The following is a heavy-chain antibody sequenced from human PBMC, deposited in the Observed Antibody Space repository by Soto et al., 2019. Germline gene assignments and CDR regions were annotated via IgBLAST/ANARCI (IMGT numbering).Heavy chain of an antibody. CDR1: GFTLSDYY. CDR2: SRTTTNSYST. D-gene: IGHD5-12*01. CDR3: ARSSRVIVALDY. Sequence: PGGSLRLSCAASGFTLSDYYMDCIRQAPGKGLEWLGRSRTTTNSYSTEYAASVMGRFTTSRDDSKNSLYLQMTGLKSDDTAVYYCARSSRVIVALDYWGQGSLVTVSS. V-gene: IGHV3-72*01. J-gene: IGHJ4*02.